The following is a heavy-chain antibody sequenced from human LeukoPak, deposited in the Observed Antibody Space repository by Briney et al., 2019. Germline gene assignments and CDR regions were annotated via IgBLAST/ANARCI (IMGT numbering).Heavy chain of an antibody. V-gene: IGHV3-30*18. CDR3: TKVGRNYGDYNGWFDP. J-gene: IGHJ5*02. D-gene: IGHD4-17*01. Sequence: GGSLRLSCAASGFILSDYGMHWVRQAPGKGLDWVAFMSYDGGNKYYADSVKGRFTISRDNSKNTLYLQMNTLRAEDTAVYYCTKVGRNYGDYNGWFDPWGQGTLVTVSS. CDR1: GFILSDYG. CDR2: MSYDGGNK.